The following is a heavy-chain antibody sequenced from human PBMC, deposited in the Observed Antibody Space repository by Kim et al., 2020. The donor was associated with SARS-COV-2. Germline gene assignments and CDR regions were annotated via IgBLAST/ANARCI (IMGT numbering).Heavy chain of an antibody. Sequence: GGSLRLSCTASGFTFTSYAMTWVRQAPGKGLEWVSGISDSGGRTYYGDPVGGRFTIFRDNSKSTLYLQLNTLRVEDTALYYCAKAGQRLVWGYFDYWGQGTLVTVSS. V-gene: IGHV3-23*01. CDR3: AKAGQRLVWGYFDY. CDR2: ISDSGGRT. CDR1: GFTFTSYA. J-gene: IGHJ4*02. D-gene: IGHD6-13*01.